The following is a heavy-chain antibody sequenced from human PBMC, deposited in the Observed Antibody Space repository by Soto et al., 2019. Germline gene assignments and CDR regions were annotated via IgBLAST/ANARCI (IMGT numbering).Heavy chain of an antibody. Sequence: PGGSLRLSCAASGFIFSNYVMSWVRQAPGKGLEWVSGISVTGSSTYYADSAKGRSTISRDNSKNTMYLQMNSLRAEDTAIYYCAYWAGIAKPTWWGPLAYWGPGARVTVSS. CDR3: AYWAGIAKPTWWGPLAY. V-gene: IGHV3-23*01. D-gene: IGHD6-13*01. J-gene: IGHJ4*02. CDR1: GFIFSNYV. CDR2: ISVTGSST.